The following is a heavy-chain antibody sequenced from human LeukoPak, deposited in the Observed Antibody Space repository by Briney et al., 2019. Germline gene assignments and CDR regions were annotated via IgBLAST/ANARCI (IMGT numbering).Heavy chain of an antibody. CDR3: ARDRSYYSDSGTAY. J-gene: IGHJ4*02. Sequence: PSETLSLTCTVSGGSIRSSSYYWGWIRQPPGKGLEWIGCIYYTGSTYYNPSLKSRVTISVDTSKNQFSLRLNSVTAADTAVYFCARDRSYYSDSGTAYWGQGILVTVSS. CDR2: IYYTGST. D-gene: IGHD3-22*01. CDR1: GGSIRSSSYY. V-gene: IGHV4-39*02.